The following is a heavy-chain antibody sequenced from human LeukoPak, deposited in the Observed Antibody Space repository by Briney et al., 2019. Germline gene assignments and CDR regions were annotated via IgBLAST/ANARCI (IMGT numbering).Heavy chain of an antibody. Sequence: GGSLRLSCAASGFAFSSYAMHWVRQAPGKGLEYVSAISSNGGSTYYANSVKGRFTISRDNSKNTLYLQMGSLRAEDMAVYYCARDGTVVAASTYYYYGMDVWGQGTTVTVSS. CDR1: GFAFSSYA. CDR3: ARDGTVVAASTYYYYGMDV. CDR2: ISSNGGST. V-gene: IGHV3-64*01. D-gene: IGHD2-15*01. J-gene: IGHJ6*02.